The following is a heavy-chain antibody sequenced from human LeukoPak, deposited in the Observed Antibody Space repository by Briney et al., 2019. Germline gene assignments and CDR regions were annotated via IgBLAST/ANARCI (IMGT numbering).Heavy chain of an antibody. CDR2: INPKSGGP. D-gene: IGHD3-16*01. CDR1: GYIFSSFF. CDR3: ARGIGYFYALDV. V-gene: IGHV1-2*02. J-gene: IGHJ6*02. Sequence: ASVKVSCKASGYIFSSFFSSYGITWVRQAPGQGLEWMGIINPKSGGPDYEQKFQGRVTMTRDTSISTAYMELSRLTSDDTAVYYCARGIGYFYALDVWGQGTTVTVSS.